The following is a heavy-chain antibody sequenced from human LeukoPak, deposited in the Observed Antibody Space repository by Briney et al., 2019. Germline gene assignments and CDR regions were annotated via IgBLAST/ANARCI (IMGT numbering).Heavy chain of an antibody. V-gene: IGHV4-30-2*03. CDR1: GGSISSGGYY. CDR2: IYHSGST. CDR3: ARHMTDYSNRFDP. D-gene: IGHD4-11*01. Sequence: TLSLTCTVSGGSISSGGYYWSWIRQPPGKGLEWIGYIYHSGSTYYNPSLKSRVTISVDTSTNQFSLKLSSVTAADTAVYYCARHMTDYSNRFDPWGQGTLVIVSS. J-gene: IGHJ5*02.